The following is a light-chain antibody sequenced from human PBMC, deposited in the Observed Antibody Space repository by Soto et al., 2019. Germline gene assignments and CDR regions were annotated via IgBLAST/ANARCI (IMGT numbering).Light chain of an antibody. CDR3: VLYMGSGVWV. V-gene: IGLV8-61*01. CDR1: SGSVSSNNY. J-gene: IGLJ3*02. Sequence: QTVVTQEPSFSVSPGGTVTLTCASSSGSVSSNNYPSWYQQTPGQAPRTLIYSTNTRSSGVPDRFSGSILGNKAALTITGAQADDESDYFCVLYMGSGVWVFGGGTKVTVL. CDR2: STN.